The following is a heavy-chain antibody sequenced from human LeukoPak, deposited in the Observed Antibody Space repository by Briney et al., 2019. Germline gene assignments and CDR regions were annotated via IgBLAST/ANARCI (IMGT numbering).Heavy chain of an antibody. CDR3: AKESLMDIVVVPAARSPFDY. Sequence: PGGSLRLSCAASGFTFSSYGMHWVRQAPGKGLEWVAFIRYDGSNKYYADSVKGRFTISRDNSKNTLYLQMNGLRAEDTAAYYCAKESLMDIVVVPAARSPFDYWGQGTLVTVSS. CDR1: GFTFSSYG. J-gene: IGHJ4*02. CDR2: IRYDGSNK. D-gene: IGHD2-2*03. V-gene: IGHV3-30*02.